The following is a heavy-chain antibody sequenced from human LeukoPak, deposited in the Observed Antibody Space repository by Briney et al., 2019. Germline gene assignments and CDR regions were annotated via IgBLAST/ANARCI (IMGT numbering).Heavy chain of an antibody. V-gene: IGHV3-43*01. D-gene: IGHD2-21*02. J-gene: IGHJ4*02. CDR1: GFTFDRFT. CDR3: AKEVDCPSDCLFFHS. Sequence: GGSLRLSCAASGFTFDRFTIHWVRQIPGRGLEWVSLINRRGHTFYADSVRGRFTISRDNNRNSVFLQMDSLRPEDTALYHCAKEVDCPSDCLFFHSWGQGTLVTVSS. CDR2: INRRGHT.